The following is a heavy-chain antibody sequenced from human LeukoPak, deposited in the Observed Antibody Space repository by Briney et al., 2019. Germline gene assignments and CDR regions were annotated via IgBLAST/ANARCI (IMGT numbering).Heavy chain of an antibody. V-gene: IGHV1-18*04. D-gene: IGHD6-19*01. J-gene: IGHJ4*02. CDR3: ARDKGWSYEAAVDY. CDR2: INAYNGNT. CDR1: GYAFSNYS. Sequence: ASVRVSCKASGYAFSNYSISWVRQAPGQGLEWMGWINAYNGNTNYAQKLQGRVSMTIDTSASTAYMELRSLRSDDTAVYYCARDKGWSYEAAVDYWAQGTLVTVSS.